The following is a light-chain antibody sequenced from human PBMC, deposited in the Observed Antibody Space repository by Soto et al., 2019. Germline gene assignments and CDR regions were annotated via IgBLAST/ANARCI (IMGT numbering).Light chain of an antibody. V-gene: IGLV2-14*03. CDR3: SSYTSTSAYV. J-gene: IGLJ1*01. Sequence: QSVLTQPASVSGSPGQSITISCTGNSRDIGGYNFVSCYQHHPGKAPKLMIFDVSNRPSGVSNRFSGSKSGNTASLTISGLQAEDEADYYCSSYTSTSAYVFGTGTKVTV. CDR2: DVS. CDR1: SRDIGGYNF.